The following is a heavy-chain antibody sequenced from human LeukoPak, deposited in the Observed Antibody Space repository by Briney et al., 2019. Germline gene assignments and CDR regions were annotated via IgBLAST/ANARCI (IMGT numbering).Heavy chain of an antibody. D-gene: IGHD4-17*01. V-gene: IGHV1-2*04. CDR2: INPNSGGT. CDR1: GYTFTGYY. J-gene: IGHJ4*02. CDR3: ARDHYGDYSDYFDY. Sequence: GASVKVSCKASGYTFTGYYMHWVRQAPGQGLEWMGWINPNSGGTNYAQKFQGWVTMTRDTSTSTAYMELRSLRSDDTAVYYSARDHYGDYSDYFDYWGQGTLVTVSS.